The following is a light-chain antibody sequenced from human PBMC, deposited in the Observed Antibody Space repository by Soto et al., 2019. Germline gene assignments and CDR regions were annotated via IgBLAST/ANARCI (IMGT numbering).Light chain of an antibody. CDR3: QQYNNCPPT. CDR2: DAS. Sequence: EIVMTQSPATLSVSPGERATLSCRASQSVSSNLAWYQQKPGQAPRLLIYDASTRATGIPDRFSGSGSGTDFTLTISSLQSEDFAVYYCQQYNNCPPTFGQGTKVEIK. J-gene: IGKJ1*01. CDR1: QSVSSN. V-gene: IGKV3-15*01.